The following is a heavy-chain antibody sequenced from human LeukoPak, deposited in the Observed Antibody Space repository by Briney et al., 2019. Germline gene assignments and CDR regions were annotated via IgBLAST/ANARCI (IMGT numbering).Heavy chain of an antibody. Sequence: GGSLRLSCAASGFTFSSYSMNWVRQAPGKGLEWVSYISSSSSTIYYADSVKGRFTISRDNAKNSLYLQMNSLRAEDTAVYYCARVDCCSTSCYLGVDYWGQGTLVTVSS. CDR2: ISSSSSTI. J-gene: IGHJ4*02. CDR3: ARVDCCSTSCYLGVDY. D-gene: IGHD2-2*01. V-gene: IGHV3-48*01. CDR1: GFTFSSYS.